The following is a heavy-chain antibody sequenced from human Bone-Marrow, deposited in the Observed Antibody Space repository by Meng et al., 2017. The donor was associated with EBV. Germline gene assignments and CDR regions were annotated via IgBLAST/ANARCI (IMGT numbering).Heavy chain of an antibody. V-gene: IGHV4-34*01. D-gene: IGHD3-22*01. J-gene: IGHJ4*02. CDR3: AREQYDSSGYY. CDR1: GGSFRGYY. Sequence: QVQLQQWGSGLMKPSETPSLTCAVYGGSFRGYYWSWIRQPPGKGLEWIGEINHSGSTNYNPSLKSRVTISVDTSKNQFSLKLSSVTAADTAVYYCAREQYDSSGYYWGQGTLVTVSS. CDR2: INHSGST.